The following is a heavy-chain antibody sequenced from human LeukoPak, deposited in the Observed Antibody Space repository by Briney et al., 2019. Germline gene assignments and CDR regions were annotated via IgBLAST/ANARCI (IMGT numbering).Heavy chain of an antibody. V-gene: IGHV3-66*01. CDR3: ATATVPVRRGYDY. CDR1: GFTVSNKY. D-gene: IGHD3-10*02. Sequence: GGSLRLSCAGSGFTVSNKYMSWVRQAPGKGLEWVSVMYDDGSTYNADSVKGRFTVSRDNSKNAVFLQMNSLRAGDTAVYYCATATVPVRRGYDYWGQGTLVTVSS. CDR2: MYDDGST. J-gene: IGHJ4*02.